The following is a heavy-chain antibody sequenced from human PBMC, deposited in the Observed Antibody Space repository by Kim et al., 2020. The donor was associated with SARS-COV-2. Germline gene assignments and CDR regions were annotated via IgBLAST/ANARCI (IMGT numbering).Heavy chain of an antibody. CDR1: GGSISSSSYY. D-gene: IGHD3-9*01. Sequence: SETLSLTCTVSGGSISSSSYYWGWIRQPPGKGLEWIGSIYYSGSTYYNPSLKSRVTISVDTSKNQFSLKLSSVTAADTAVYYCARRGVYYDILTGYYHPAGWFDPWGQGTLVTVSS. V-gene: IGHV4-39*01. CDR3: ARRGVYYDILTGYYHPAGWFDP. CDR2: IYYSGST. J-gene: IGHJ5*02.